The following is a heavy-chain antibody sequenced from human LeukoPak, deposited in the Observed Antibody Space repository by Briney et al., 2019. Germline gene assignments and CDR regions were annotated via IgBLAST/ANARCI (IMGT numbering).Heavy chain of an antibody. CDR1: GGSISSSSYY. Sequence: SETLSLTCTVSGGSISSSSYYWGWIRQPPGKGLEWIGSIYYSGSTYYNPSLKSRVTISVDTSKTQFSLKLSSVTAADTAVYYCARPLGYCSGGSCYSGSNWFDPWGQGTLVTVSS. CDR2: IYYSGST. J-gene: IGHJ5*02. V-gene: IGHV4-39*01. D-gene: IGHD2-15*01. CDR3: ARPLGYCSGGSCYSGSNWFDP.